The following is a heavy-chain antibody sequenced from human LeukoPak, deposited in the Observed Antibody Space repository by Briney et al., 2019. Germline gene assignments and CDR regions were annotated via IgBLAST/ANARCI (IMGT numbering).Heavy chain of an antibody. D-gene: IGHD1-26*01. CDR2: IYYSGNT. CDR1: GDSISTSNSY. V-gene: IGHV4-39*01. CDR3: ARRGWEPHFDY. Sequence: PSETLSLTCTVSGDSISTSNSYWGWIRQPPGKGLEWIGSIYYSGNTYYNASLKSRVTISVDTSKNQFSLKLTSVTAADTAVYCCARRGWEPHFDYWGQGTLVTVSS. J-gene: IGHJ4*02.